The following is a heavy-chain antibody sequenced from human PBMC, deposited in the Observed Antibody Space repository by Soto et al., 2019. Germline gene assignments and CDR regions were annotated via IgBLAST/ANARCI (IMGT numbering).Heavy chain of an antibody. CDR1: GFTFSSYG. V-gene: IGHV3-30*18. J-gene: IGHJ6*02. D-gene: IGHD6-13*01. Sequence: QVQLVESGGGVVQPGRSLRLSCAASGFTFSSYGMHWVRQAPGKGLEWVAVISYDGSNKYYADSVKGRFTISRDNSKNTLYLQMNSLRAEDTAVYYCAKELQVQQLVRGKYYYYGMDVWGQGTTVTVSS. CDR2: ISYDGSNK. CDR3: AKELQVQQLVRGKYYYYGMDV.